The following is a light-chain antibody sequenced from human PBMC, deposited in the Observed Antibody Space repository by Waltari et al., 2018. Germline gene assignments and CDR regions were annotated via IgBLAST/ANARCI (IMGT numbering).Light chain of an antibody. Sequence: QSALTQPASVSGSPGQSITISCTGTSSDIGSFNYVSWYQQYPGKAPKLIIFDVSNRPSGISDRFSGSKSGNTASLTISWLQAEDEADYICTSYTTTDTLYVFGTGTQVTVL. CDR3: TSYTTTDTLYV. CDR2: DVS. CDR1: SSDIGSFNY. V-gene: IGLV2-14*03. J-gene: IGLJ1*01.